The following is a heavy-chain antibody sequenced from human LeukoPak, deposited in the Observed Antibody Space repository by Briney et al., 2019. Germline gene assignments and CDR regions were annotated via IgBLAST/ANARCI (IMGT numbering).Heavy chain of an antibody. CDR2: INPSGGST. D-gene: IGHD3-22*01. CDR3: ARENYYDSSGIDAFDI. Sequence: GASVKVSCKASGYTFTSYYMHWVRQAPGQGLEWMGLINPSGGSTSYAQKFQGRVTMTRDTSTSTVYMELSSLRSEDTAVYYCARENYYDSSGIDAFDIWGQGTMVTVSS. CDR1: GYTFTSYY. V-gene: IGHV1-46*01. J-gene: IGHJ3*02.